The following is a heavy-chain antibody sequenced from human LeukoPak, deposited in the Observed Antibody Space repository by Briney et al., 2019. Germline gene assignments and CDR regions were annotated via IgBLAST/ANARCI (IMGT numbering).Heavy chain of an antibody. CDR2: ISAYNGNT. J-gene: IGHJ6*03. CDR3: ARNLLYPYYMDV. V-gene: IGHV1-18*01. CDR1: CYTFTSYG. D-gene: IGHD2-2*02. Sequence: ASVKVCCKASCYTFTSYGISWVRQAPGQGLEWMGWISAYNGNTNYAQKLQGRVTMTTDTSTSTAYMELRSLRSDDTAVYYCARNLLYPYYMDVWGKGTTVTISS.